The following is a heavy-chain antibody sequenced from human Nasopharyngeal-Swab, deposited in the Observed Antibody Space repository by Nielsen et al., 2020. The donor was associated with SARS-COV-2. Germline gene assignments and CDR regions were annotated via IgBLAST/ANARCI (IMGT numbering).Heavy chain of an antibody. Sequence: GSLRFSCAASGFTFSDYYMSWIRQAPGKGLEWVSYISSSGSTIYYADSVKGRFTISRDNAKNSLYLQMNSLRAEDTAVYYCARGELELRNYYYGMDVWGQGTTVTVSS. V-gene: IGHV3-11*04. J-gene: IGHJ6*02. CDR1: GFTFSDYY. CDR3: ARGELELRNYYYGMDV. D-gene: IGHD1-7*01. CDR2: ISSSGSTI.